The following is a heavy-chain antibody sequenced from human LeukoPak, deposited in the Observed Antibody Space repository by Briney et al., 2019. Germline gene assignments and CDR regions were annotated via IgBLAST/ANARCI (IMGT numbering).Heavy chain of an antibody. D-gene: IGHD3-9*01. J-gene: IGHJ4*02. CDR3: ARRYYDILTGHLDY. Sequence: GASLQISCQGSGSIFTSYWIGWVRPLPGKGLEWMGIIYPGDSETRYSPSFQGQVTISADKSISTAYLQWSSLKASDTAMYYCARRYYDILTGHLDYWGQGTLVTVSS. V-gene: IGHV5-51*01. CDR2: IYPGDSET. CDR1: GSIFTSYW.